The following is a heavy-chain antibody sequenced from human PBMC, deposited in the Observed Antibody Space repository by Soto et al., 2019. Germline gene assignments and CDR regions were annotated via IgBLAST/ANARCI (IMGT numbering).Heavy chain of an antibody. J-gene: IGHJ4*02. CDR1: GGTFSSYA. CDR2: IIPIFGTA. D-gene: IGHD3-9*01. Sequence: QVQLVQSGAEVKKPGSSVKVSCKASGGTFSSYAISGVRQAPGQGLDWMGVIIPIFGTANYAQKFQGRVTITADESPSTAYMELSSLRSEDTAVYYCAREMSEHYDILTGYPEYYFDYWGQGTLVTVSS. CDR3: AREMSEHYDILTGYPEYYFDY. V-gene: IGHV1-69*01.